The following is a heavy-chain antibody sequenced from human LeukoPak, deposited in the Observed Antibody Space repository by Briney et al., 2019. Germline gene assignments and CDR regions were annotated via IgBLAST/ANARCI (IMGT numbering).Heavy chain of an antibody. CDR1: GYTFTSYD. V-gene: IGHV1-8*01. J-gene: IGHJ4*02. CDR2: MNPNSGNT. CDR3: ARTKVGATPFDY. D-gene: IGHD1-26*01. Sequence: ASVTVSCKASGYTFTSYDINWVRQATGQGLERMGWMNPNSGNTGYAQKFQGRVTMTRNTSISTAYMELSSLRSEDTAVYYCARTKVGATPFDYWGQGTLVTVSS.